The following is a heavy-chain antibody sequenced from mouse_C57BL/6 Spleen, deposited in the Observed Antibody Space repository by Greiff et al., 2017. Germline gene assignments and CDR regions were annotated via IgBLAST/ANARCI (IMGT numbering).Heavy chain of an antibody. CDR1: GYTFTSYW. CDR3: ARRDYYGSSYEWYFDV. Sequence: QVQLQQPGAELVKPGASVKMSCKASGYTFTSYWITWVKKRPGQGLEWIGDIYPGSGSTNYNEKFKSKATLTVDTSSSTAYMQLSSLTSEDSAVYDCARRDYYGSSYEWYFDVWGTGTTVTVSS. J-gene: IGHJ1*03. D-gene: IGHD1-1*01. V-gene: IGHV1-55*01. CDR2: IYPGSGST.